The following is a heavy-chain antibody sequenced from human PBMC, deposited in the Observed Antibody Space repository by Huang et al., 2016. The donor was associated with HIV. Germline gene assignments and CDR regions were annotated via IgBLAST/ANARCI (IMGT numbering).Heavy chain of an antibody. CDR3: ARSHNTGWYYFDY. D-gene: IGHD6-19*01. V-gene: IGHV3-30-3*01. CDR1: GFTLVSYA. J-gene: IGHJ4*02. CDR2: ISYDGTNK. Sequence: QVQLVESGGGVVRPGRSLRLSCAASGFTLVSYAMHWVRQAPGKGLEWVAGISYDGTNKYYADSVRGRFTISRDNSKNTLYLQMNSLSADDTALYYCARSHNTGWYYFDYWGQGILVTVSS.